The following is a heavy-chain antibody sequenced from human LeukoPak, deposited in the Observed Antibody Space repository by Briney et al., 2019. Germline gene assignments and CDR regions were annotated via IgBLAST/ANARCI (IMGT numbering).Heavy chain of an antibody. V-gene: IGHV3-74*01. Sequence: PGGSLRLSCVVSGFTFSTSWMHWVRQVPGKGLMWVPRIKSDGSSSSYADSVKGRFTISIDNAKNTLYLQMDSLRAEDTAVYYCSNEGTYLGGHGTLVTVSS. CDR1: GFTFSTSW. D-gene: IGHD2-2*01. CDR3: SNEGTYL. CDR2: IKSDGSSS. J-gene: IGHJ4*01.